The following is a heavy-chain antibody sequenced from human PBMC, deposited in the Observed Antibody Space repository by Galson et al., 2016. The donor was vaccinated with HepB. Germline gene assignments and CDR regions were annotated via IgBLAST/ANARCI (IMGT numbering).Heavy chain of an antibody. V-gene: IGHV3-23*01. CDR1: GFTFSSYA. D-gene: IGHD3-3*01. CDR3: AKDHYDFWSGQRNYFGMDV. Sequence: SLRLSCAASGFTFSSYAMSWVRKAPGKGLEWVSGFSGSGFVYTYYTDSVRGRFTISRDNSKNTLYLQMNSLRAEDTAVYFCAKDHYDFWSGQRNYFGMDVWGQGTTVTVSS. CDR2: FSGSGFVYT. J-gene: IGHJ6*02.